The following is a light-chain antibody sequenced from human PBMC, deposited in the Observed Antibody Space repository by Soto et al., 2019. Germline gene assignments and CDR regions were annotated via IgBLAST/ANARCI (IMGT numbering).Light chain of an antibody. CDR2: DAY. CDR3: QQYKSYWT. Sequence: DIQMTQSPSTLSASVGDGVTITCRASQRISTWLAWYQQKPGKAPKLLISDAYSLETGVPSRFSGSGSGTEFTLTINSLQPDDFATYYCQQYKSYWTFGQGTKVDI. CDR1: QRISTW. V-gene: IGKV1-5*01. J-gene: IGKJ1*01.